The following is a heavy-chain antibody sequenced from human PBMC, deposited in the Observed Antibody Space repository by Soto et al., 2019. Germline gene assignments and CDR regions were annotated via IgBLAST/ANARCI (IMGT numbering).Heavy chain of an antibody. CDR1: GNTFNNHS. CDR3: AGDPNTSRFDY. V-gene: IGHV1-18*01. CDR2: ISTYSGTR. D-gene: IGHD2-2*01. J-gene: IGHJ4*02. Sequence: APAEVIWKAFGNTFNNHSVSWLRQAPGKGLEWMGWISTYSGTRNYARKFQDRVTMSSDTSTSTVYMELRSLTSNDTAIYYCAGDPNTSRFDYCGPGTPVTVS.